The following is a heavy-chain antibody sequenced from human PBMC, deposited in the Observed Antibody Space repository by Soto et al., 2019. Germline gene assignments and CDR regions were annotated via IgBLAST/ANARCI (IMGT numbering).Heavy chain of an antibody. V-gene: IGHV4-59*01. J-gene: IGHJ5*02. Sequence: ASETLSLTCTVSGGSLSSYYWSWIRQPPGKGLEWIGYIYYSGSTNYNPSLKSRVTISVDTSKNQFSLKLSSVTAADTAVYYCARDQRYCSGGSCYRWFDPWGQGTLVTVSS. CDR1: GGSLSSYY. CDR3: ARDQRYCSGGSCYRWFDP. D-gene: IGHD2-15*01. CDR2: IYYSGST.